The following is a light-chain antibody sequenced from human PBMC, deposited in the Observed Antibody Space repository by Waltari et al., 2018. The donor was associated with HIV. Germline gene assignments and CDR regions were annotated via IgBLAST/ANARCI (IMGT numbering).Light chain of an antibody. CDR3: SSYTSSSTLV. CDR1: SSDVGGYNF. Sequence: QSALTQPAPVSGSPGQSITISCTGTSSDVGGYNFVSWFQHHQVKAPKVLIYEVRNRPSGVSNRFSGSKSGNTAALTISGLQAEDEADYYCSSYTSSSTLVFGGGTKLTVL. V-gene: IGLV2-14*01. J-gene: IGLJ2*01. CDR2: EVR.